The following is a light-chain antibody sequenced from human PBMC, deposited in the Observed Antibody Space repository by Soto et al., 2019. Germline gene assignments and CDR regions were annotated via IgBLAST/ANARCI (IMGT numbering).Light chain of an antibody. CDR3: QQGSNRPRT. J-gene: IGKJ1*01. CDR1: QNISNY. CDR2: DVS. Sequence: IVLTQSPATLSLSPGKRATLSCRASQNISNYLIWYQQKPGQAPRLLIYDVSNRAAGIPARFSGSGSGTDFTLNISTLEPEDFAVYSCQQGSNRPRTLGQGTKVDIK. V-gene: IGKV3-11*01.